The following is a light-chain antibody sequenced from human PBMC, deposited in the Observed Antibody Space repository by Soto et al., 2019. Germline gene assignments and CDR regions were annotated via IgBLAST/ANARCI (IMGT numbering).Light chain of an antibody. J-gene: IGKJ1*01. CDR1: QSVSIW. CDR3: KHYNSYSEA. V-gene: IGKV1-5*03. Sequence: DIQMTQSPSTLSASEGDRVTISCRASQSVSIWLAWYQQKPGRAPKLLIYKASTLKSGVPSRFSGSGSGTEFTLTISSLQPDDFATYYCKHYNSYSEAFGQGTKVDI. CDR2: KAS.